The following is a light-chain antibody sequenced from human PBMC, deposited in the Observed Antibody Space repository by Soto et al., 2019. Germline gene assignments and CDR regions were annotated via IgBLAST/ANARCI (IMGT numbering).Light chain of an antibody. J-gene: IGKJ4*01. CDR2: AAS. CDR3: QQASSFPFT. V-gene: IGKV1-12*01. CDR1: QAISSW. Sequence: DIQMTQSPSSLSASVGDRVTITCRASQAISSWLVWYQQKPGNAPKLLIYAASNLQSGVPSRFSGSASGTEFTLTISNLQPEDFATYYCQQASSFPFTFGGGTEVQIK.